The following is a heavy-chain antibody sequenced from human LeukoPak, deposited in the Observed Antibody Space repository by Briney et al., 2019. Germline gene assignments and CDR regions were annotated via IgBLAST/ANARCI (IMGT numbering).Heavy chain of an antibody. CDR1: GDSISSGNYY. Sequence: PSETLSLTCTVSGDSISSGNYYWSWIWQPPGKGLEWIASIYYSGTTNYNPTLKSRVTISVDTSRNQFSLKLSSVTAADTAVYYCARFNTSGGDYVFDYWGQGTLVTVSS. V-gene: IGHV4-61*01. J-gene: IGHJ4*02. CDR3: ARFNTSGGDYVFDY. CDR2: IYYSGTT. D-gene: IGHD4-17*01.